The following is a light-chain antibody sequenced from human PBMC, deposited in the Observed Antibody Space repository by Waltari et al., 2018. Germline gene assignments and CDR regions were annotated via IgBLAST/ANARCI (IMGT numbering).Light chain of an antibody. J-gene: IGKJ1*01. V-gene: IGKV4-1*01. Sequence: DIVMTQSPDSLAVSLGERATINCKSSQSVLYSSNNKNYLAWYQQKPGQPPKLLIYWASTRESGVPDRFSGSGSGTDFTLTISSLQAEDVAVYYCQQYYSTPGTFGQGTKVEFK. CDR1: QSVLYSSNNKNY. CDR3: QQYYSTPGT. CDR2: WAS.